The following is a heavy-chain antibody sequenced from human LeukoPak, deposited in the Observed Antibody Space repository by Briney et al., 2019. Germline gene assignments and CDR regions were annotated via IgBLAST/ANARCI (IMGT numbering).Heavy chain of an antibody. CDR1: GFTFSNFD. D-gene: IGHD6-19*01. CDR3: AKDARRTSGWYYFDS. J-gene: IGHJ4*02. CDR2: ITNRGDGT. V-gene: IGHV3-23*01. Sequence: GGSLRLSCTASGFTFSNFDMGCVRQAPGKGLEWVSAITNRGDGTYFADSVKGRVTISRDNSKDTLYLQMNSLRADDTAVYYCAKDARRTSGWYYFDSWGQGTLVTVSS.